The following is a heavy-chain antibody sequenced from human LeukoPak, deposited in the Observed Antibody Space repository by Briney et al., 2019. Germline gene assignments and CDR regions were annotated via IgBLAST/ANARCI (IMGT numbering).Heavy chain of an antibody. J-gene: IGHJ4*02. CDR2: ISGSGGST. D-gene: IGHD1-26*01. CDR1: GFTFSSYA. V-gene: IGHV3-23*01. Sequence: PGGALRLSCAASGFTFSSYAMSWVRQAPGKGLEWVSAISGSGGSTYYADSVKGRFTISRDNSKNTLYLQMNSLRAEDTAVYYCAHFYSGCDKFDYWGQGTLVTVSS. CDR3: AHFYSGCDKFDY.